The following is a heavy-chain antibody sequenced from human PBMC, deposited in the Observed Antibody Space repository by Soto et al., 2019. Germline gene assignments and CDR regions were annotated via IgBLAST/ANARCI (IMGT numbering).Heavy chain of an antibody. CDR3: ARARAIHDYYYYMDV. D-gene: IGHD1-26*01. Sequence: PGGSLRLSCAASGFTFSSYGMHWVRQAPGKGLEWVAVIWYDGSNKYYADSVKGRFTISRDNSKNTLYLQMNSLRAEDTAVYYCARARAIHDYYYYMDVWGKGTTVTVSS. J-gene: IGHJ6*03. V-gene: IGHV3-33*01. CDR1: GFTFSSYG. CDR2: IWYDGSNK.